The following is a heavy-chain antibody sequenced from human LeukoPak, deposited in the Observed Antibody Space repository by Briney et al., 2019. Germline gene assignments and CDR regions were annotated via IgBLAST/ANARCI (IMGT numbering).Heavy chain of an antibody. CDR3: ARVRQQLIDY. J-gene: IGHJ4*02. CDR1: GASVSSGDYY. D-gene: IGHD6-13*01. V-gene: IGHV4-30-4*01. Sequence: SETLSLTCNVSGASVSSGDYYWSWIRQPPGKGLEWIGYIYYSGSTSYNPSLKSRVTISVDTSKNQFSLKLTSVTAADTAVYYCARVRQQLIDYWGQGTLVTVSS. CDR2: IYYSGST.